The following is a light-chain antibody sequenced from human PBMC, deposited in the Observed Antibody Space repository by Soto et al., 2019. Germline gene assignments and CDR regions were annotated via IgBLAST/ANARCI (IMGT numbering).Light chain of an antibody. Sequence: EILMTQSPATLSVSPGDRATLSCRASQSVSNNLAWYQQRPGQAPRLLIYGASTRATGIPARFSGSGSGTDFTLTISRLEPEDFAVYYCQQYHSSPRTFGQGTKVDIK. CDR1: QSVSNN. CDR3: QQYHSSPRT. J-gene: IGKJ1*01. V-gene: IGKV3-15*01. CDR2: GAS.